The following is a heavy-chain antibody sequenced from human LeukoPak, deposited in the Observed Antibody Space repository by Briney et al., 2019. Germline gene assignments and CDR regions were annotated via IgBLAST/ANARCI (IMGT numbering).Heavy chain of an antibody. Sequence: SETLSLTCTVSGGSISSTSLYWGWLRQPPGKGLEWIGSFSYSVSTYYNPSLKSRVTISVDTSKNQFSLKLSSVTAADTAVYYCARGPYYFDYWGQGTLVTVSS. CDR3: ARGPYYFDY. V-gene: IGHV4-39*07. J-gene: IGHJ4*02. CDR2: FSYSVST. CDR1: GGSISSTSLY.